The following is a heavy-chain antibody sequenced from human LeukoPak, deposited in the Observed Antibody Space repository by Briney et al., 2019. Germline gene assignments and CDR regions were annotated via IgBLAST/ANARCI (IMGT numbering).Heavy chain of an antibody. J-gene: IGHJ3*02. CDR2: INSDGSST. Sequence: PGGSLRLSCVASGFTFTPYWIHWVRQAPGKGLVWVSRINSDGSSTNYTDSVKGRLTISRDNAKNSLYLQMNSLRAEDTAVYYCARDDYGDYGLGAFDIWGQGTMVTVSS. D-gene: IGHD4-17*01. CDR3: ARDDYGDYGLGAFDI. CDR1: GFTFTPYW. V-gene: IGHV3-74*01.